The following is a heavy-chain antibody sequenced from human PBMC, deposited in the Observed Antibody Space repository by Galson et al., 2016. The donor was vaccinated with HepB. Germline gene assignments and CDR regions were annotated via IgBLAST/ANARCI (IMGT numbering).Heavy chain of an antibody. V-gene: IGHV4-39*01. J-gene: IGHJ6*02. CDR2: FYNSGST. Sequence: SETLSLTCTVSGGSISSSNYFWGWLRQPPGKGLEWIGNFYNSGSTSYNPSLQSRVTIAVNTSNNLISLTLSSVTAADTAVYHCARLYCSSTSCCGYCGMDVWGQGTTVTVSS. CDR3: ARLYCSSTSCCGYCGMDV. CDR1: GGSISSSNYF. D-gene: IGHD2-2*01.